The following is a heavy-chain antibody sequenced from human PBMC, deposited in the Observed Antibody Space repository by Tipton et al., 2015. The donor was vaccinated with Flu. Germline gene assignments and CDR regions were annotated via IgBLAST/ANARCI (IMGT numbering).Heavy chain of an antibody. Sequence: TLSLTCSVSGDSVGSDFNWGWIRQPPGKGLEWIGNIHRFGTTYYNPSLKSRVTISVDTSKNQFSLKLSSVTAADTAVYYCARDPGIVGAINWFDPWGQGTLVTVSS. D-gene: IGHD1-26*01. CDR3: ARDPGIVGAINWFDP. CDR2: IHRFGTT. J-gene: IGHJ5*02. CDR1: GDSVGSDFN. V-gene: IGHV4-38-2*02.